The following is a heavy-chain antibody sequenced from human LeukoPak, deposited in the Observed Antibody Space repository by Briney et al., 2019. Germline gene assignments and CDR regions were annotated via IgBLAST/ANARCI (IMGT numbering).Heavy chain of an antibody. CDR3: ARDSAAHGGY. D-gene: IGHD6-25*01. CDR2: ISAYSGNT. J-gene: IGHJ4*02. V-gene: IGHV1-18*01. Sequence: ASVKVSCKASGYTFTNYGFSWVRQAPGQGLEWMGWISAYSGNTNYAQRLQGRVTMTTDTSTNTAYMELRSLRSDDTAVYYCARDSAAHGGYWGQGTPVIVSS. CDR1: GYTFTNYG.